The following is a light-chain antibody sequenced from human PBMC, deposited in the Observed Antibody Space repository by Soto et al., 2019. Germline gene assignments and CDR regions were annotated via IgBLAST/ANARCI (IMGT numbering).Light chain of an antibody. Sequence: QSALTQPASVSGSPGQSISISCTGTSSDVGAYNYVSWFQQHPGKAPKLVIYGVSNRPSGVSNRFSGSKSGNTASLTISGLQAEDEADYYCCSYASSSTYVFGTGTKLTVL. CDR3: CSYASSSTYV. CDR1: SSDVGAYNY. CDR2: GVS. J-gene: IGLJ1*01. V-gene: IGLV2-14*01.